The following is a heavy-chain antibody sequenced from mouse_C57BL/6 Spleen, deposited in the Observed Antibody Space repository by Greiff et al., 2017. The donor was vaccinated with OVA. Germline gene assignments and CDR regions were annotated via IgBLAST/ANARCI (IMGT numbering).Heavy chain of an antibody. CDR1: GYTFTSYW. CDR3: ARSFGNYVAMDY. J-gene: IGHJ4*01. V-gene: IGHV1-61*01. CDR2: IYPSDSET. Sequence: QVQLQQPGAELVRPGSSVKLSCKASGYTFTSYWMDWVKQRPGQGLEWIGNIYPSDSETHYNQKFKDKATLTVDKSSSTAYMQLSSLTSEDSAVYYCARSFGNYVAMDYWGQGTSVTVSS. D-gene: IGHD2-1*01.